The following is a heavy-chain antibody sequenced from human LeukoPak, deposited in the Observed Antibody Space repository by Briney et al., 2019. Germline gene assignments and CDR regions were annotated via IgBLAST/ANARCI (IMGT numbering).Heavy chain of an antibody. CDR2: LSPSGDST. CDR3: ARDAGYYVSGSSLDY. Sequence: ASVKVSCKASGNTFTRNYIQWVRQAPGQGLEWMGILSPSGDSTTYAQKFQGRVTMTRDTSTRTVYMELSSLRSEDTAVYYCARDAGYYVSGSSLDYWGQGTLVTVSS. D-gene: IGHD3-10*01. J-gene: IGHJ4*02. CDR1: GNTFTRNY. V-gene: IGHV1-46*01.